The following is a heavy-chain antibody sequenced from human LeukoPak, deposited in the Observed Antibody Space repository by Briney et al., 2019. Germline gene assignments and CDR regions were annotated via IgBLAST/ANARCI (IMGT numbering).Heavy chain of an antibody. CDR3: AKGALTMVRGVTPNYFDY. Sequence: GRSLRLSCAASVFTFSSYGMHWVRQAPGKGLEWVAVISYDGSNKYYADSVKGRFTISRDNSKNTLYLQMNSLRAEDTAVYYCAKGALTMVRGVTPNYFDYWGQGTLVTVSS. J-gene: IGHJ4*02. D-gene: IGHD3-10*01. V-gene: IGHV3-30*18. CDR2: ISYDGSNK. CDR1: VFTFSSYG.